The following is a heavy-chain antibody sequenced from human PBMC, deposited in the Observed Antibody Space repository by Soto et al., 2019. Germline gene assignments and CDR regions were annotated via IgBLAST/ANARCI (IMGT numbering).Heavy chain of an antibody. V-gene: IGHV3-48*01. CDR3: ARAGHSRIWHRNYYYYMHP. D-gene: IGHD6-13*01. Sequence: EVQLVESGGGLVQPGGSLRLSCAASGFTFSSYSMNWVRQAPGKGLEWVSYISSSSSKIYYADSVKGRFTISRDNAKNSLHLQMNSLRPEDSAVYYSARAGHSRIWHRNYYYYMHPWGQGTPVTVSS. CDR1: GFTFSSYS. CDR2: ISSSSSKI. J-gene: IGHJ6*03.